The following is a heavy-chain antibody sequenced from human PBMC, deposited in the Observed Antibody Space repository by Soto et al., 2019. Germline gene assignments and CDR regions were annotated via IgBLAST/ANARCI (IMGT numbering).Heavy chain of an antibody. Sequence: PGGSLRLSCAASGFTFCSYAMHWVRQAPGKGLEGVAVISYDGSNKYYADSVKGRFTISRDNSKNTLYLQMNSLRAEDTAVYYCARGTFVPPYAYYYGSGSYYKILSYYYGMDVWGQGTTVTVSS. D-gene: IGHD3-10*01. V-gene: IGHV3-30-3*01. J-gene: IGHJ6*02. CDR3: ARGTFVPPYAYYYGSGSYYKILSYYYGMDV. CDR1: GFTFCSYA. CDR2: ISYDGSNK.